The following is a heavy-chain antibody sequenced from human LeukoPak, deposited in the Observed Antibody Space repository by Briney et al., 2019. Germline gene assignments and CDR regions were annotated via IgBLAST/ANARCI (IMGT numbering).Heavy chain of an antibody. V-gene: IGHV3-30*03. Sequence: PGGSLRLSCAASGFTFSSYGMHWVRQAPGKGLEWVAVISYDGSNKYYADSVKGRFTISRDNAKNSLYMQMESLRDEDTAIYYCARDTLEYSNSPDALDIWGQGTMVTVSS. CDR1: GFTFSSYG. D-gene: IGHD4-23*01. J-gene: IGHJ3*02. CDR3: ARDTLEYSNSPDALDI. CDR2: ISYDGSNK.